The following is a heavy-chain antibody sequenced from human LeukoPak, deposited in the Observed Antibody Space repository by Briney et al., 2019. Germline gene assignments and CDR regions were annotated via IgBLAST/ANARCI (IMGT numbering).Heavy chain of an antibody. CDR3: AKAVTYCAGSFCSDVFDL. CDR1: GFTFSSFH. V-gene: IGHV3-13*01. CDR2: IGPTGDT. D-gene: IGHD2-8*02. J-gene: IGHJ3*01. Sequence: GGSLRLSCEASGFTFSSFHMYWVRQGTGKGLEWDSTIGPTGDTYYAGSVKGRFTISRENAKNSLFLQMNSLTSGDTAVYFCAKAVTYCAGSFCSDVFDLWGQGTTVFVSP.